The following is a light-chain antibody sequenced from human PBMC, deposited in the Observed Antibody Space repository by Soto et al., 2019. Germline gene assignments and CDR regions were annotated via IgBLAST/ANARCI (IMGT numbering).Light chain of an antibody. CDR2: AAS. V-gene: IGKV1-39*01. Sequence: IQLTQSPSSLSASVGDRVTITCRASQSISSYLNWYQQKPGKAPKLLIYAASSLQSGVPSRFSGSGSGTDFTLTISSLQPEDFATYYCQQSYSNTQTFGQGTKWIS. J-gene: IGKJ1*01. CDR1: QSISSY. CDR3: QQSYSNTQT.